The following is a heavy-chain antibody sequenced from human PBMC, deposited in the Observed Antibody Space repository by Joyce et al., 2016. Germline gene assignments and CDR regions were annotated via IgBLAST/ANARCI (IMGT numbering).Heavy chain of an antibody. CDR1: RYTFTSYG. CDR3: ARERNFGDLSFDP. CDR2: MNPNTGNT. D-gene: IGHD4-17*01. V-gene: IGHV1-8*01. J-gene: IGHJ5*02. Sequence: QVQLVQSGAEVKKPGASVKVSCKASRYTFTSYGINWVRQATGQGLEWMVWMNPNTGNTAYAQKFQGRVTMTRNTSISTAYMELGGLRSEDTAVYYCARERNFGDLSFDPWGQGTLVTVSS.